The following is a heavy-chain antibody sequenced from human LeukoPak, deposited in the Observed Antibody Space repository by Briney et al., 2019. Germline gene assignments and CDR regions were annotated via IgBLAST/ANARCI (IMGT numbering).Heavy chain of an antibody. D-gene: IGHD6-19*01. J-gene: IGHJ1*01. CDR3: ARDQIASSGWYAEYFQH. CDR2: INPIVGST. Sequence: ASVKVSCKASGYTFTSYYMHWVRQAPGQGLEWMGIINPIVGSTSYAQKFQGRVTMPRDTSTSTVYMELSSLRSEDTAVYYCARDQIASSGWYAEYFQHWGQGTLVTVSS. CDR1: GYTFTSYY. V-gene: IGHV1-46*01.